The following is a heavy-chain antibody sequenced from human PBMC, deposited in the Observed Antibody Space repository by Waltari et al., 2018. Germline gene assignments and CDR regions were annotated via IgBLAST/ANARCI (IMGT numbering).Heavy chain of an antibody. J-gene: IGHJ4*02. CDR3: AKAWPLYDFWSGYYPLFDY. CDR1: GFTFSSYS. CDR2: IYSGGSST. V-gene: IGHV3-23*03. Sequence: EVQLLESGGGLVQPGGSLRLSCSASGFTFSSYSISWVRQGPGKGLEWVSVIYSGGSSTYYADSVKGRFTISRDNSKNTLYLQMNSLRAEDTAVYYCAKAWPLYDFWSGYYPLFDYWGQGTLVTISS. D-gene: IGHD3-3*01.